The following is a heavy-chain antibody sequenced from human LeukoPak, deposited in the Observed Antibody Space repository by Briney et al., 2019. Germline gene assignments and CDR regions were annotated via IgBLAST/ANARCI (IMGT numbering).Heavy chain of an antibody. CDR3: ARDEGSSYPFDY. Sequence: SETLSLTCLVSGGSISSRSYYWGWIRQPPGKGLEWIGSIYYSGSTYYNPSLKSRVTISVDTSKNQFSLNLSSVTAADTAVYFCARDEGSSYPFDYWGQGTLVTVSS. J-gene: IGHJ4*02. D-gene: IGHD2-2*01. V-gene: IGHV4-39*07. CDR2: IYYSGST. CDR1: GGSISSRSYY.